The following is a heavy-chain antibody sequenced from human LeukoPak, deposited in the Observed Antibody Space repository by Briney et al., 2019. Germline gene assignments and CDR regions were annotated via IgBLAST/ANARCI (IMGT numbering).Heavy chain of an antibody. CDR1: GFTFSSYW. V-gene: IGHV3-74*01. CDR2: INSDGYST. D-gene: IGHD5-12*01. CDR3: ARDRRGYSGYDPGWFDP. J-gene: IGHJ5*02. Sequence: GGSLRLSCVASGFTFSSYWMHWVRQAPGKGLVWVSRINSDGYSTSYADSVKGRFTISRDNAKNTVYLQMNSVRAEDTAVYYCARDRRGYSGYDPGWFDPWGQGTLVTVSS.